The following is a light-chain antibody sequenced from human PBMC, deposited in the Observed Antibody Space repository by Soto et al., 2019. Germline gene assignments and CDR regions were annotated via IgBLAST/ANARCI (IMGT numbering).Light chain of an antibody. CDR3: QQYGSSLRFT. CDR2: GAS. Sequence: EIVLTQSPGTLSLSPGERATLSCRASQSVSSSYLAWYQQKPGQAPRLLIYGASSRATGIPDRFSGSGSETDFTLTISRLEPEDFAVYYCQQYGSSLRFTFGPGTKVAIK. J-gene: IGKJ3*01. V-gene: IGKV3-20*01. CDR1: QSVSSSY.